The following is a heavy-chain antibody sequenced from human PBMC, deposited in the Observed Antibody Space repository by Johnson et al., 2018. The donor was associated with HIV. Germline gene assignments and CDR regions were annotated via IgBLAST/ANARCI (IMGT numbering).Heavy chain of an antibody. D-gene: IGHD6-19*01. CDR2: INWNGGST. V-gene: IGHV3-20*04. CDR3: ARDWGLYSSGWYVDAFDI. Sequence: VQLVESGGGVERPGGSLRLSCVASGFTFDDYGMSWVRQPPGKGLEWVSGINWNGGSTDYADSVKGRFTISRDNAKNSLYLQMNSLRAEDTALYYCARDWGLYSSGWYVDAFDIWGQGTMVTVSS. CDR1: GFTFDDYG. J-gene: IGHJ3*02.